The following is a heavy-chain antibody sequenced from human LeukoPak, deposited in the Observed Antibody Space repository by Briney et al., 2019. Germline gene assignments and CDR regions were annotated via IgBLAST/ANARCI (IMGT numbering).Heavy chain of an antibody. D-gene: IGHD3-10*01. Sequence: GGSLRLSCAAPGFTFSSYEMNWVRQAPGKGLEWVSYISSSGSTIYYADSVKGRFTISRDNAKNSLYLQMNSLRAEDTAVYYCARLQWFGGYYFDYWGQGTLVTVSS. CDR1: GFTFSSYE. V-gene: IGHV3-48*03. CDR3: ARLQWFGGYYFDY. CDR2: ISSSGSTI. J-gene: IGHJ4*02.